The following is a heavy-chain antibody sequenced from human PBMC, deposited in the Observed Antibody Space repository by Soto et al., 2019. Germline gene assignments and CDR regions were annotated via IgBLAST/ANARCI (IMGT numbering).Heavy chain of an antibody. V-gene: IGHV3-23*01. D-gene: IGHD3-9*01. J-gene: IGHJ6*02. CDR3: AKVRLADYCYGMDV. CDR2: ISGSGSST. Sequence: EVQLLESGGDLVQPGGSLRLSCAASGFTFSSYGMSWVRQAPGKGLEWVSVISGSGSSTYYADSVKGRFTISRDNSKNTLYLEMNSLRAEDTAEYYCAKVRLADYCYGMDVWGPGTTVTVSS. CDR1: GFTFSSYG.